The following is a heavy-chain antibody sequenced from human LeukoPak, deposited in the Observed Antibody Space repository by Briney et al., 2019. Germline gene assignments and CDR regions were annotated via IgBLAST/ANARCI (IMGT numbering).Heavy chain of an antibody. D-gene: IGHD4-17*01. CDR1: GGTPSSYT. V-gene: IGHV1-69*04. J-gene: IGHJ5*02. CDR2: IIPILGIA. CDR3: ARERGLYGDYVRDGFDP. Sequence: SVKDSCKAPGGTPSSYTISCVRPAPGQGLEWMGRIIPILGIANYAQKFQGRDTITADKSTSTAYMELSSLRSEDTAVYYCARERGLYGDYVRDGFDPWGQGTLVTVSS.